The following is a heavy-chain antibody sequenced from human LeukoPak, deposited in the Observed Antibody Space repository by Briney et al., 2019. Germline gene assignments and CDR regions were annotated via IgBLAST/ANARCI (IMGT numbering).Heavy chain of an antibody. Sequence: GGSLRLSCAASGFSVNNNYVDWVRQAPGKGLEWVSSMSTFATTYYADSVQGRFTISRDSSRNTVFLQMNSLRVEDTAVYYCAGRNCYGSGTRPGYLGYWAWEPWSPSPQ. J-gene: IGHJ4*02. CDR1: GFSVNNNY. CDR3: AGRNCYGSGTRPGYLGY. CDR2: MSTFATT. D-gene: IGHD3-10*01. V-gene: IGHV3-53*01.